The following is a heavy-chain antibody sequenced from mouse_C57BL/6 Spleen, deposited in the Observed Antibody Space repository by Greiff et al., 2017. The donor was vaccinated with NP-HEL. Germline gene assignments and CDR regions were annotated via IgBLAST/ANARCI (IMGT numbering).Heavy chain of an antibody. J-gene: IGHJ1*03. CDR2: IYPGDGDT. CDR1: GYAFSSSW. Sequence: QVQLKHYGPELVKPGASVKISCKASGYAFSSSWMNWVKQRPGKGLEWIGRIYPGDGDTNYNGKFKGKATLTADKSSSTAYMQLSSLTSEDSAVYFCARNYYSYFDVWGTGTTVTVSS. D-gene: IGHD1-1*01. CDR3: ARNYYSYFDV. V-gene: IGHV1-82*01.